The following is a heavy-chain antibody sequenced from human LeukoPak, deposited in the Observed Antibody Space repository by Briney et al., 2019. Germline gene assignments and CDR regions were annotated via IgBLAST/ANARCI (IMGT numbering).Heavy chain of an antibody. CDR3: ARLDGEYSGY. D-gene: IGHD5-12*01. CDR1: GGSISSYY. CDR2: IYYSGST. J-gene: IGHJ4*02. Sequence: WETLSLPRTVSGGSISSYYWSWIRQPPGKGLEWIGYIYYSGSTNYNPSLKSRVTISVDTSKNQFSLKLSSVTAADTAVYYCARLDGEYSGYWGQGTLVTVSS. V-gene: IGHV4-59*08.